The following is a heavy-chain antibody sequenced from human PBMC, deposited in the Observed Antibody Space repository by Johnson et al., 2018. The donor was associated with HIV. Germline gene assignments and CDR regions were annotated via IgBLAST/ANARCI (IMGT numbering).Heavy chain of an antibody. D-gene: IGHD2-21*02. CDR2: ISYDGSNK. J-gene: IGHJ3*02. CDR3: AKPQPPIVVVTATVEGEAFDI. Sequence: QVLLVESGGGVVQPGRSLRLSCAASGFTFSSYGMHWVRQAPGKGLEWVAVISYDGSNKYYAYSVKGRFTISRDNSKNTLYLQMNSLRAEDTAVYYCAKPQPPIVVVTATVEGEAFDIWGQGTMVTVSS. CDR1: GFTFSSYG. V-gene: IGHV3-30*18.